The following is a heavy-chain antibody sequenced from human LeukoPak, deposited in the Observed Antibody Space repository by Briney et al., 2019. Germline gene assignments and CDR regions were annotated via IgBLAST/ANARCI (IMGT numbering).Heavy chain of an antibody. CDR2: INPNTGGT. CDR1: GYTFIGYY. D-gene: IGHD2/OR15-2a*01. J-gene: IGHJ5*02. CDR3: ARTYCDTTACSNWFAP. V-gene: IGHV1-2*02. Sequence: GASVKVSCTASGYTFIGYYIHWVRQAPGQGLEWMGWINPNTGGTNYAQKFQGRVTMTRDTSINTVYMDLSRLRSDDTAVYYCARTYCDTTACSNWFAPWGQGTLVTVSS.